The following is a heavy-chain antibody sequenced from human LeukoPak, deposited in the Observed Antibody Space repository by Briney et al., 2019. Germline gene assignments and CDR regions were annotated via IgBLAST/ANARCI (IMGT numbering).Heavy chain of an antibody. V-gene: IGHV1-18*01. CDR1: GYTFTSYG. Sequence: ASVKVSCKASGYTFTSYGISWVRQAPGQGLEWMGWISAYSGNTNYAQKLQGRVTMTTDTSTSTAYMELSSLRSEDTAVYYCARENHYYDSSGYYSLDYWGQGTLVTVSS. CDR3: ARENHYYDSSGYYSLDY. CDR2: ISAYSGNT. D-gene: IGHD3-22*01. J-gene: IGHJ4*02.